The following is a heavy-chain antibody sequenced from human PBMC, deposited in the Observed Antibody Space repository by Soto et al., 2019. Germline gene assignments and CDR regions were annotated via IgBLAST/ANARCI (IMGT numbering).Heavy chain of an antibody. CDR3: VTDRQPAARPLQSS. Sequence: GGSLRLSCAASGFTFTSYAMSWVRQAPGKGLEWVSTISGSGANTHYADSLKGRFTVSRDNSKNTLYLQMSSLRAEDTAVYYCVTDRQPAARPLQSSCGQGSLVPGSS. J-gene: IGHJ1*01. CDR2: ISGSGANT. D-gene: IGHD6-6*01. V-gene: IGHV3-23*01. CDR1: GFTFTSYA.